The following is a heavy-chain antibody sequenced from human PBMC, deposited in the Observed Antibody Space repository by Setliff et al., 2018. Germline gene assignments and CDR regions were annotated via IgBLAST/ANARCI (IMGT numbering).Heavy chain of an antibody. Sequence: SETLSLTCAVYGGSFSGYYWSWIRQPPGKGLEWIREIYHNGITNYNPSLKSRVSISVDKSKNQVSLKLNSVTAADTAVYYCGRDPHTPTVTTRGDHWGQGTLVTVSS. D-gene: IGHD4-17*01. CDR2: IYHNGIT. CDR3: GRDPHTPTVTTRGDH. J-gene: IGHJ4*02. CDR1: GGSFSGYY. V-gene: IGHV4-34*01.